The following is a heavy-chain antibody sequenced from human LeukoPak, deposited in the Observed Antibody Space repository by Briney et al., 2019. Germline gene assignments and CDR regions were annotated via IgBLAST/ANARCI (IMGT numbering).Heavy chain of an antibody. CDR3: ARGGPYDAFDI. D-gene: IGHD3-16*01. CDR2: VYYSGST. V-gene: IGHV4-59*01. Sequence: SETLSLTCTVSDDSINSYYWSWIRQPPGGGLEWIGYVYYSGSTNYNPSLKSRVTISVDTSKNQFSLKLSSVTAADTAVYYCARGGPYDAFDIWGQGTMVTVSS. CDR1: DDSINSYY. J-gene: IGHJ3*02.